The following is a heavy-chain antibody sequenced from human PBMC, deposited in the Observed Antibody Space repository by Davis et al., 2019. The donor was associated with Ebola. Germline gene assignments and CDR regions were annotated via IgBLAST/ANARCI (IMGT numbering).Heavy chain of an antibody. CDR3: ARDPTVTPLDY. V-gene: IGHV1-18*01. CDR1: GGTFSSYA. J-gene: IGHJ4*02. Sequence: AASVKVSCKASGGTFSSYAISWVRQAPGQGLEWMGWISVYNGNTNYAQKLQGRVTMTTDTSTSTAYMELRSLRSDDTAVYYCARDPTVTPLDYWGQGTLVTVSS. D-gene: IGHD4-17*01. CDR2: ISVYNGNT.